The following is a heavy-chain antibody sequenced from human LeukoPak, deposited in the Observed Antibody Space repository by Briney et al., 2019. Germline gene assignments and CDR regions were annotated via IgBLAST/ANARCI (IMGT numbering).Heavy chain of an antibody. J-gene: IGHJ6*02. Sequence: GGSLRLSCAASGFTFSSYAMSWVRQAPGKGLEWVSAISGSGGSKYYADSVKGRFTISRDNSKNTLYLQMNSLRAEDTAVYYCAKDGTMVRGVIRYYHYYGMDVWGQGTTVTVPS. CDR3: AKDGTMVRGVIRYYHYYGMDV. CDR1: GFTFSSYA. V-gene: IGHV3-23*01. D-gene: IGHD3-10*01. CDR2: ISGSGGSK.